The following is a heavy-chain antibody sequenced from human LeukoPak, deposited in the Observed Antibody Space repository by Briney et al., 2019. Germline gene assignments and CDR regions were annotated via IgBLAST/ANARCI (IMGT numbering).Heavy chain of an antibody. V-gene: IGHV1-18*01. CDR2: ISAYNGNT. J-gene: IGHJ3*02. CDR3: ARVHDYGDYGHYDAFDI. D-gene: IGHD4-17*01. Sequence: ASVKVSCKASGYTFTSYGTSWVRQAPGQGLEWMGWISAYNGNTNYAQKFQGRVTMTRDTSTSTVYMELSSLRSEDTAVYYCARVHDYGDYGHYDAFDIWGQGTMVTVSS. CDR1: GYTFTSYG.